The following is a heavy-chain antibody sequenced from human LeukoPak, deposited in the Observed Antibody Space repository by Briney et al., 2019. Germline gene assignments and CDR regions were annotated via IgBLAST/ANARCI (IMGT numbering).Heavy chain of an antibody. CDR1: GVSISSYY. Sequence: SETLSLTCTVSGVSISSYYWSWIRQPAGKGLEWIGRIYSSGSTNYNPALKGRVPMSVDTSKNQFSLKLSSVTAADTAVFYCARDFRGYDSSGYWDYWGQGTLVTVSS. D-gene: IGHD3-22*01. J-gene: IGHJ4*02. CDR3: ARDFRGYDSSGYWDY. CDR2: IYSSGST. V-gene: IGHV4-4*07.